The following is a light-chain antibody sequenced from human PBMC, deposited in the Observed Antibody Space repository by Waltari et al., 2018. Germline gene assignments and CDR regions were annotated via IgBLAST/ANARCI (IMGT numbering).Light chain of an antibody. Sequence: IVMTQSPDPLAVSLGHRATSDCRTRQSILTNSNKKIYLAWYQQKSGQPPKLLIYWASTRESGVPDRFSGSVSGTTFTLTISSLQAEDVAVYYCHQYYNTPRTFGRGTKVEIK. V-gene: IGKV4-1*01. CDR2: WAS. CDR3: HQYYNTPRT. CDR1: QSILTNSNKKIY. J-gene: IGKJ4*02.